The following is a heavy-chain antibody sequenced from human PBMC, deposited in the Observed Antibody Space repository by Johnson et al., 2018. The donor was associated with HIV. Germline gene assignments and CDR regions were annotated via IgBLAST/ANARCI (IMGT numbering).Heavy chain of an antibody. D-gene: IGHD3-3*01. J-gene: IGHJ3*02. CDR1: GFTFSNYG. CDR2: ISFDGTNK. CDR3: GRGGRVVMEDVFGI. V-gene: IGHV3-30*03. Sequence: QVQLVESVGGVVQPGRSLRLSCAASGFTFSNYGMHLVRQAPGKELEWVAVISFDGTNKYYADSVKGRFTISRDDAKNLLFLQMNSLTADDTAVYYCGRGGRVVMEDVFGIWGQGTMVTVSS.